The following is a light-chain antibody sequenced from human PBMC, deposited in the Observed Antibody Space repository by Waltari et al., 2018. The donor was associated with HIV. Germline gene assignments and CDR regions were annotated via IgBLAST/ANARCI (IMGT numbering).Light chain of an antibody. CDR1: SSAVGGYDL. CDR2: EVS. CDR3: CSYASTNIAV. Sequence: QSALTQPAYVSGSPGQSITLSCTGPSSAVGGYDLVSWYQHHPGKAPKLIIYEVSKRPSGVSNRFSGSKSGNTASLTISGLQAEDEADYHCCSYASTNIAVFGGGTKVSVL. V-gene: IGLV2-23*02. J-gene: IGLJ2*01.